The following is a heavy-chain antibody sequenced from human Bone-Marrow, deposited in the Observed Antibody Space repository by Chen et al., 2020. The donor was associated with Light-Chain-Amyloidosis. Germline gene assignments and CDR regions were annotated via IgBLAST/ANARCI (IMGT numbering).Heavy chain of an antibody. CDR2: ARGGDGPT. CDR3: AKDRCTSISCSDFDY. Sequence: EVQLVESGGGLVQPGGSLRLSCVGSGFTFSNYAMTWVRQAPGKGLEWVSVARGGDGPTYYADSVRGRFTIYRDNSKTTLCLQMNSLRAEDPAVYYCAKDRCTSISCSDFDYWGQGTLVTVSS. CDR1: GFTFSNYA. V-gene: IGHV3-23*04. J-gene: IGHJ4*02. D-gene: IGHD2-2*01.